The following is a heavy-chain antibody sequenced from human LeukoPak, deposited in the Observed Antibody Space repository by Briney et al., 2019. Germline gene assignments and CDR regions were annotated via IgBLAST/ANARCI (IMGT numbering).Heavy chain of an antibody. D-gene: IGHD1-20*01. CDR1: GGSISSYY. CDR3: ARDISRYNWNDGWFDP. J-gene: IGHJ5*02. CDR2: ISYSGST. V-gene: IGHV4-59*12. Sequence: SETLSLTCTVSGGSISSYYWSWIRQPPGKGLEWIGYISYSGSTNYNPSLKSRVTISVDTSKNQFSLKLSSVTAADTAVYYCARDISRYNWNDGWFDPWGQGTLVTVSS.